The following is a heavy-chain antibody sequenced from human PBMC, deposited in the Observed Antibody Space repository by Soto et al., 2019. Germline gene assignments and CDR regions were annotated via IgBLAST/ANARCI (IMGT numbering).Heavy chain of an antibody. D-gene: IGHD6-13*01. CDR1: GYTFTTYG. Sequence: QVQLVQSGAEVKKPGASVKVSCKASGYTFTTYGISWLRQAPGQGLEWMGWISAYSGSTKFAQKLQGRVTMTTDTSTTTAHMELRSLTSDDTAVYYCARDFTKSSSWPYYFDYWGQGTLVTVSS. CDR2: ISAYSGST. CDR3: ARDFTKSSSWPYYFDY. V-gene: IGHV1-18*01. J-gene: IGHJ4*02.